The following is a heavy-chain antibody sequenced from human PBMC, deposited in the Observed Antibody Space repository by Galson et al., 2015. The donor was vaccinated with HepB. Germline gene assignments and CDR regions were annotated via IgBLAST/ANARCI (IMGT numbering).Heavy chain of an antibody. CDR3: ARDHSSGWNY. D-gene: IGHD6-19*01. V-gene: IGHV3-30*14. CDR1: GFTFRSYA. J-gene: IGHJ4*02. CDR2: VSYDGTNK. Sequence: SLRLSCAASGFTFRSYAMHWVRQAPGKGLEWVAVVSYDGTNKYYADSVKGRFTISRDNSMNTLYLQVNSLRAEDTVVYYCARDHSSGWNYWGQGTLVTVSS.